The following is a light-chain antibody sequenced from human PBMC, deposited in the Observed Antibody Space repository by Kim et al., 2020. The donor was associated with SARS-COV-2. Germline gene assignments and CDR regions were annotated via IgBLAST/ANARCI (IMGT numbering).Light chain of an antibody. CDR2: EDT. Sequence: TGKTARITCGGDNLRMKCVFWYQQKPGQAPVLVIYEDTKRPSGIPERFSGSNSGKTATLTISGVEVEDEGYYYCYSSDSSGGHRVFGGGTQLTVL. CDR1: NLRMKC. V-gene: IGLV3-10*01. CDR3: YSSDSSGGHRV. J-gene: IGLJ3*02.